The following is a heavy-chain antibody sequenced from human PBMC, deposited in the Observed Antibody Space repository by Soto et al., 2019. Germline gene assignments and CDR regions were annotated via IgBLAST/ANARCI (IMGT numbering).Heavy chain of an antibody. D-gene: IGHD2-15*01. Sequence: EVKLVESGGGLAQPGGSLRLSFEASGFTFSNYWRYWVRQAPGQGLVWVSRINSDGSVSRYADSVKGRLTISRDNVKNTLYLQMNSLRVEDTAVYYCARGDCVGGSCYSLAGSFYYYMDVWGKGTTVTVFS. V-gene: IGHV3-74*01. J-gene: IGHJ6*03. CDR1: GFTFSNYW. CDR3: ARGDCVGGSCYSLAGSFYYYMDV. CDR2: INSDGSVS.